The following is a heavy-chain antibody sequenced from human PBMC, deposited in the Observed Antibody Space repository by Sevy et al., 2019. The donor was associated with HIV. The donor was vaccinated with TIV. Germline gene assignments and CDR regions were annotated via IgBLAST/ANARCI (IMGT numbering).Heavy chain of an antibody. J-gene: IGHJ4*02. CDR2: ISYDGSNK. V-gene: IGHV3-30-3*01. D-gene: IGHD3-22*01. CDR1: GFTFSSYA. Sequence: GGSLRLSCAASGFTFSSYAMHWVRQAPGKGLEWVAVISYDGSNKYYAYSVKGRFTISRDNSKNTLYLQMNSLRAEDTAVYYCARGNHYYDSSGYGFDYWGQGTLVTVSS. CDR3: ARGNHYYDSSGYGFDY.